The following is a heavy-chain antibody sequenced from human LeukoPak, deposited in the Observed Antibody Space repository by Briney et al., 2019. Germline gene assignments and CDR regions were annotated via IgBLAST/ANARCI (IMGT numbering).Heavy chain of an antibody. Sequence: GSSVKVSCKASGGTFSSYAISWVRQAPGQGLEWMGRIIPIFGTANYAQKFQGRVTITTDESTSTAYMELSSLRSEDTAVYHCARVPPVNPNWFDPWGQGTLVTVSS. J-gene: IGHJ5*02. CDR2: IIPIFGTA. CDR3: ARVPPVNPNWFDP. V-gene: IGHV1-69*05. CDR1: GGTFSSYA.